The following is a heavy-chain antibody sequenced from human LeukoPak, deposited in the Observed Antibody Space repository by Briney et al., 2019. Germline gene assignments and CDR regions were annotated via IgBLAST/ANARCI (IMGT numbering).Heavy chain of an antibody. J-gene: IGHJ4*02. V-gene: IGHV4-39*07. CDR1: GGSIRSSSYY. CDR3: ARDRENWNDIRYYFDY. D-gene: IGHD1-1*01. CDR2: IYYIGST. Sequence: PSETLSLTCTLSGGSIRSSSYYWGWIRQPPGKGLVWIGSIYYIGSTYYNPSLKSRVTISVDTSKNQFSLKLSSVTAADTAVYYCARDRENWNDIRYYFDYWGQGTLVIVSS.